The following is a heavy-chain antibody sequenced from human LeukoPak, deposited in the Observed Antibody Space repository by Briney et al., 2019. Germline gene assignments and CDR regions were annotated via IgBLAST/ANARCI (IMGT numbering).Heavy chain of an antibody. CDR1: GYTFTNYG. CDR2: ISGYNANT. D-gene: IGHD3-16*01. V-gene: IGHV1-18*01. CDR3: ARGSHRLYDYVWGTYESKDY. Sequence: APVKVSCKASGYTFTNYGISWVRQAPGQGLEWMGWISGYNANTNYVQKFQGRVTMTTDTSTHTAYMELRSLRSDDTAVYYCARGSHRLYDYVWGTYESKDYWGQGTLVTVSS. J-gene: IGHJ4*02.